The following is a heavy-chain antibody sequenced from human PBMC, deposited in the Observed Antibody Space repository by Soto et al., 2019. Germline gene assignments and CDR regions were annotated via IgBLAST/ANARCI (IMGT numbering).Heavy chain of an antibody. J-gene: IGHJ6*03. Sequence: GASVKVSCKTSGDSFNDYYIHWVRQAPGQGLEWMGWINPNGGVTKYAQKFRGRVTVTRDTSIRTVYMELSSLRSDDTAVYYCARESGGATATLDYYYFYMDVWGKGTMVTVSS. CDR1: GDSFNDYY. V-gene: IGHV1-2*02. D-gene: IGHD5-12*01. CDR2: INPNGGVT. CDR3: ARESGGATATLDYYYFYMDV.